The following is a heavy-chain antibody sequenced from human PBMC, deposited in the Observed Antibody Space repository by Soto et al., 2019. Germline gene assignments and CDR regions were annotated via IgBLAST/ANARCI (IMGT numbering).Heavy chain of an antibody. J-gene: IGHJ4*02. V-gene: IGHV4-30-4*01. Sequence: PSETLSLTCTVSGGSISSGDYYWSWIRQPPGKGLEWIGYIYYSGSNYYNPSLKSRVTISVDTSKNQFSLKLSSVTAAATAVYYCASVSGAAAGLYYFDYWGQGTLVTVSS. CDR2: IYYSGSN. CDR3: ASVSGAAAGLYYFDY. CDR1: GGSISSGDYY. D-gene: IGHD6-13*01.